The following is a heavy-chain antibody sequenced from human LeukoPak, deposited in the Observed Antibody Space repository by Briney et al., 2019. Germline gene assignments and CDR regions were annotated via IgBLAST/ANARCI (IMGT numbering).Heavy chain of an antibody. CDR1: GGSINSGTYY. CDR2: IYTSGTT. J-gene: IGHJ5*02. Sequence: SETLSLTCTVSGGSINSGTYYWSWIRQPAGKGLEWIGRIYTSGTTNYNPSLKSRVTISLDTSKNQFSLNLSSVTAADTAVYYCARQEIGLRSFDPWGQGTLVTVSS. V-gene: IGHV4-61*02. D-gene: IGHD3/OR15-3a*01. CDR3: ARQEIGLRSFDP.